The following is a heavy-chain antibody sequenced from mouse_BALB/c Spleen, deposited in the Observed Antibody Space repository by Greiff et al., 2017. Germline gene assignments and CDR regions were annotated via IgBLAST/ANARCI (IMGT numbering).Heavy chain of an antibody. CDR2: ISYSGST. CDR3: ARWEGGYDGYFDV. D-gene: IGHD2-14*01. Sequence: EVKLMESGPSLVKPSQTLSLTCSVTGDSITSGYWNWIRKFPGNKLEYMGYISYSGSTYYNPSLKSRISITRDTSKNQYYLQLNSVTTEDTATYYCARWEGGYDGYFDVWGAGTTVTVSS. J-gene: IGHJ1*01. V-gene: IGHV3-8*02. CDR1: GDSITSGY.